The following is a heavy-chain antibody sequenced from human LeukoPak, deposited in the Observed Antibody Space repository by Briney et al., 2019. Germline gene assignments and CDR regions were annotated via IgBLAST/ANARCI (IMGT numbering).Heavy chain of an antibody. CDR3: ANGYYYGSGSYYKEAFDI. V-gene: IGHV3-30*18. Sequence: GGSLRLSCAASGFTFSNYGMHWVRQAPGKGLEWVLVISYDGSNKYYADSVKGRFTISRDNSKNTLYLQMNSLRAEDTAVYYCANGYYYGSGSYYKEAFDIWGQGTMVTVSS. J-gene: IGHJ3*02. CDR1: GFTFSNYG. D-gene: IGHD3-10*01. CDR2: ISYDGSNK.